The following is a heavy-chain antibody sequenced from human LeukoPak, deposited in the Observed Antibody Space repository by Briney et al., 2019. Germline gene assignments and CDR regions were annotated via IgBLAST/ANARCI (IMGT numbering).Heavy chain of an antibody. D-gene: IGHD2-15*01. Sequence: GGSLRLSCAGSGFSFSSYSLNWVRQAPGKGLEGVAFIRGSSSYMYYADSVKGRFTISRDNAKNSLYLQMNNLRAEDTAVYYCAREGVGYYLDQWGQGTLVTVSS. CDR1: GFSFSSYS. V-gene: IGHV3-21*01. CDR2: IRGSSSYM. CDR3: AREGVGYYLDQ. J-gene: IGHJ4*02.